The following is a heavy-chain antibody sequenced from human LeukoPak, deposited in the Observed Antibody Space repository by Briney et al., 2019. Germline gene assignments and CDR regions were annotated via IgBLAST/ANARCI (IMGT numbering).Heavy chain of an antibody. J-gene: IGHJ5*02. D-gene: IGHD2-21*02. CDR1: GFTFSSYA. Sequence: GGSLRLSCAASGFTFSSYAMHWVRQAPGKGLEWVSSISSSSSYIYYADSVKGRFTISRDNAKNSLYLQMNSLRAEDTAVYYCARDQAVTGFDPWGQGTLVTVSS. CDR3: ARDQAVTGFDP. CDR2: ISSSSSYI. V-gene: IGHV3-21*01.